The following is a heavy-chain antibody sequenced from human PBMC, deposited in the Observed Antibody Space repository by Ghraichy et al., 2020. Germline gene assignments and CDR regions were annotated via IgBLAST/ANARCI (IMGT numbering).Heavy chain of an antibody. Sequence: GGSLRLSCAASGFTFSRFAMNWVRQAPGKGLEWVSGISRSAGTTYYADSVKGRFTISSDSSENTLYLQMNSLRAEDTAVYHCAKAPRENSCRNYYYYYGMDVWGQGTTVTVSS. V-gene: IGHV3-23*01. J-gene: IGHJ6*02. CDR2: ISRSAGTT. CDR1: GFTFSRFA. CDR3: AKAPRENSCRNYYYYYGMDV. D-gene: IGHD1-26*01.